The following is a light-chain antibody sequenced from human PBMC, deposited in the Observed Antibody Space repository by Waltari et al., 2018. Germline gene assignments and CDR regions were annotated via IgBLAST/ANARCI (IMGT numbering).Light chain of an antibody. CDR2: YDS. J-gene: IGLJ2*01. Sequence: SYVLTQPPSVSVAPGNTARIPCAGDNIAGESGHWYQQKPGQAPVVVINYDSGRPSGIPERISGSKSGNTATLTIGRVEAGDEADYYCQVWDTISDHVLFGGGTKLTVL. CDR3: QVWDTISDHVL. V-gene: IGLV3-21*04. CDR1: NIAGES.